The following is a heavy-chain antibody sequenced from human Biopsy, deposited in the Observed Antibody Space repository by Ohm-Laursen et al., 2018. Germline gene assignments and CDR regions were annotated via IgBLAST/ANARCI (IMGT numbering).Heavy chain of an antibody. CDR2: ISYSGST. CDR1: GGSISSDY. CDR3: ARATNSTGWPYYYFYGMDV. D-gene: IGHD2/OR15-2a*01. J-gene: IGHJ6*02. Sequence: GTLSLTCTVSGGSISSDYWSWIRQTPGKGLEWIGYISYSGSTNYNPSLKSRVTISVDTSKNQFSLRLNSVTAADTAVYYCARATNSTGWPYYYFYGMDVWGQGTTVTVSS. V-gene: IGHV4-59*01.